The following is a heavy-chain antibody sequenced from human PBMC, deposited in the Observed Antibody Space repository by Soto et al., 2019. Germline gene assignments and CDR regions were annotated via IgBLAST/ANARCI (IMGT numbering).Heavy chain of an antibody. CDR1: GFTFSDYY. D-gene: IGHD5-18*01. Sequence: GGSLRLSCAASGFTFSDYYMSWIRQAPGKGLEWVSYISSSGSTIYYADSVKGRFTISRDNSKNTLYLQMNRLRVEDTAMYYCAKDDGLWYLDYWGQGILVTGSS. CDR2: ISSSGSTI. CDR3: AKDDGLWYLDY. J-gene: IGHJ4*02. V-gene: IGHV3-11*04.